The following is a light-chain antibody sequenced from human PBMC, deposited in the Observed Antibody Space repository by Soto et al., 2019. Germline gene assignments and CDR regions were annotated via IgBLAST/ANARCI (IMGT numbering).Light chain of an antibody. V-gene: IGKV1-39*01. CDR1: QSITNY. Sequence: DIQLTQSPSSLSASVGDRVTITCRASQSITNYLNWYQQKPGQAPKVLITAASNLQNGVPSRFSVSGSGTDFTLTITTLQPEDFATYYCQQSHDTPVTFGGGTRVEIK. CDR2: AAS. J-gene: IGKJ4*01. CDR3: QQSHDTPVT.